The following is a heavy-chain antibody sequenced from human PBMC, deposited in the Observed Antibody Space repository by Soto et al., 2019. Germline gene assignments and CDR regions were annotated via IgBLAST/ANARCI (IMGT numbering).Heavy chain of an antibody. D-gene: IGHD1-26*01. CDR1: GFTFSSYA. Sequence: GGSLRLSCAASGFTFSSYAMHWVRQAPGKGLEWVAVISYDGSNKYYADSVKGRFTISRDNSKNTLYLQMNSLRAEDTAVYYCARDLRATTQMGNWGQGTLVTVSS. CDR2: ISYDGSNK. CDR3: ARDLRATTQMGN. V-gene: IGHV3-30-3*01. J-gene: IGHJ4*02.